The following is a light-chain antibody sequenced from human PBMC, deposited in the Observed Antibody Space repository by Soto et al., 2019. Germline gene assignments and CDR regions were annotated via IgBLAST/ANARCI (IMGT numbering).Light chain of an antibody. Sequence: DIQMTQSPSSLSASVGDRVTITCRASQSISKSLNWYRQKPGKAPELLIYAASSLQSGVLSRFIGSGSGTDFTLTISSLQPEDFATYYCQQSSSTPRTFGQGTKVEVK. J-gene: IGKJ1*01. CDR1: QSISKS. V-gene: IGKV1-39*01. CDR3: QQSSSTPRT. CDR2: AAS.